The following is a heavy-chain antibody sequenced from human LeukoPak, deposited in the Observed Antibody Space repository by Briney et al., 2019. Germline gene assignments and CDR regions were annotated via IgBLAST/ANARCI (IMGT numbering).Heavy chain of an antibody. V-gene: IGHV1-18*01. Sequence: ASAKVSCKASGYTFTSYAMNWVRQAPGQGLEWMGWISSYNGNTNYAQKLQGRVTMTTDTSTSTAYMELRSLRSDDTAVYYCARWAQPYHYYYMDVWGKGTTVTISS. CDR3: ARWAQPYHYYYMDV. CDR1: GYTFTSYA. CDR2: ISSYNGNT. J-gene: IGHJ6*03.